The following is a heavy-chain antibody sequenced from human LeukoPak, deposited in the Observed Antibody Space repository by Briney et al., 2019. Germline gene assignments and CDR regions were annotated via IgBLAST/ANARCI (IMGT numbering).Heavy chain of an antibody. CDR1: GFTFSSYI. V-gene: IGHV3-21*01. J-gene: IGHJ4*02. Sequence: GGSLRLSRAASGFTFSSYIMNCVRQAPGKGPEWVSSISSSSAYIYYADSVKGRFTISRDNAKSSLFLQMNSLRDEDTAVYYCATSSIALAGTVDYWGQGTLVTVSS. CDR3: ATSSIALAGTVDY. D-gene: IGHD6-19*01. CDR2: ISSSSAYI.